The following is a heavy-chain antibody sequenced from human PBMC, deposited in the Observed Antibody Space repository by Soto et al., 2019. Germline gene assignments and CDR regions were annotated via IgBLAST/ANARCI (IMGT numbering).Heavy chain of an antibody. D-gene: IGHD2-8*01. CDR2: ISGSGGST. J-gene: IGHJ5*02. CDR3: AKDLTPIVPPWPENWFDT. V-gene: IGHV3-23*01. CDR1: GFTFSSYA. Sequence: PGGSLXLSCAASGFTFSSYAMSWVRQAPGKGLEWVSAISGSGGSTYYADSVKGRFTISRDNSKNTLYLQMNSLRAEDTAVYYCAKDLTPIVPPWPENWFDTWGQGTLVTLSS.